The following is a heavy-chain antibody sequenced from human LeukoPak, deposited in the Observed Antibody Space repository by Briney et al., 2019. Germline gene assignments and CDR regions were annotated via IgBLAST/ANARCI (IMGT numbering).Heavy chain of an antibody. Sequence: GGSLRLSCAASGFTFSSYAMSWVRQAPGKGLDWVSGVSGSGGSTYYADSVKGRFTISRDNSKNTLYLQMNSLRAEDTAVYYCAKVGTLDGYNYDYWGQGTLVTVSS. CDR1: GFTFSSYA. CDR3: AKVGTLDGYNYDY. CDR2: VSGSGGST. J-gene: IGHJ4*02. V-gene: IGHV3-23*01. D-gene: IGHD5-12*01.